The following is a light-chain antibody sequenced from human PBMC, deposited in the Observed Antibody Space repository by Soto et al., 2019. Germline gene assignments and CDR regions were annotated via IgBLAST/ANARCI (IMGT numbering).Light chain of an antibody. V-gene: IGLV2-14*01. J-gene: IGLJ1*01. Sequence: QSVLTQPASVSGSPGQSITISCTGTSSDVGGYNYVSWYQQHPGNAPKLMIYEDSNRPSGVSNRFSGSKSGNTASLTISGLQAEDEADYYCSSYTSSSTLDVFGTGTKLTVL. CDR2: EDS. CDR1: SSDVGGYNY. CDR3: SSYTSSSTLDV.